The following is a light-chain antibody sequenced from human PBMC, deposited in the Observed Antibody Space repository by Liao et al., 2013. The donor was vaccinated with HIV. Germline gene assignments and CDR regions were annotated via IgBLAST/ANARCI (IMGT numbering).Light chain of an antibody. V-gene: IGLV3-21*04. Sequence: SYVLTQPPSVSVDPGRMATITCGGNSLGCRSVHWYQQRPGQAPVLVIYSDSDRPSGIPDRFSGSNSGTAATLTITRVEAGDEADYYCQVWDSDSDHVIFGGGTKLTVL. J-gene: IGLJ2*01. CDR1: SLGCRS. CDR3: QVWDSDSDHVI. CDR2: SDS.